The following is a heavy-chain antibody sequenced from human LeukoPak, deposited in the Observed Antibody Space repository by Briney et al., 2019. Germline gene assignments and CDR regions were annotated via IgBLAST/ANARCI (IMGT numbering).Heavy chain of an antibody. V-gene: IGHV4-59*13. CDR3: ARGVELHYYDSSGYYYDY. D-gene: IGHD3-22*01. CDR1: GDSISSYY. J-gene: IGHJ4*02. Sequence: SETLSLTCTVSGDSISSYYWSWIRQPPGKERDWFGYIYYSGSTNYNPSLKSRVTISVDTSKNQFSLRLSSVTAADTAVYYCARGVELHYYDSSGYYYDYWGQGTLVTVSS. CDR2: IYYSGST.